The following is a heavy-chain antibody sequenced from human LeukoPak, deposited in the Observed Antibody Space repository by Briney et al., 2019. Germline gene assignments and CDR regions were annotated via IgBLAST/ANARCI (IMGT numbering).Heavy chain of an antibody. CDR1: GFTVSSNY. V-gene: IGHV3-53*01. D-gene: IGHD3-10*01. CDR3: ARGSPMLRGRPFDY. Sequence: GGSLRLSCAASGFTVSSNYMSWVRQAPGKGLEWVSIIYSGGSTYYADSVKGRFTISRDNSKNTLYLQMNSLRAEDTAVYYCARGSPMLRGRPFDYWGQGTLVTVSS. CDR2: IYSGGST. J-gene: IGHJ4*02.